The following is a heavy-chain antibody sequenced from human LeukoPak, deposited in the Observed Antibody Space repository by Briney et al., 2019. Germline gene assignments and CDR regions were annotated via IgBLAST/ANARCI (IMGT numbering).Heavy chain of an antibody. CDR1: GYSFTSHW. Sequence: GESLKISCKGSGYSFTSHWVGWVRQMPGKGLEWMGIIYPGDSDTRYSPSFQGQVTISADKSISTAYLQWSSLKASDTAMYYCASTDTAMADYYGMDVWGQGTTVTVSS. D-gene: IGHD5-18*01. V-gene: IGHV5-51*01. J-gene: IGHJ6*02. CDR2: IYPGDSDT. CDR3: ASTDTAMADYYGMDV.